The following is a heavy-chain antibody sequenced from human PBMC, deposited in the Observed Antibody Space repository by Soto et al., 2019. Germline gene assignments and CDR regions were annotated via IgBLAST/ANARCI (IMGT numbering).Heavy chain of an antibody. D-gene: IGHD1-26*01. Sequence: EVQVLESGGALVQPTGSLRLSCSASGFNFTNQVINWVRQAPGKGLEWVSSISNSDDVGFYADSVRGRFIVSRDISTNSVFLQMNFLRVEDTAIYYCAKTVGATKLEDYWGQGTLVTVPS. CDR2: ISNSDDVG. CDR1: GFNFTNQV. J-gene: IGHJ4*02. V-gene: IGHV3-23*01. CDR3: AKTVGATKLEDY.